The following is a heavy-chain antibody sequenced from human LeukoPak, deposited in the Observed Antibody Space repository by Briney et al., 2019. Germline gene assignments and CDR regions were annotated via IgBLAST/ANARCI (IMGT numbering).Heavy chain of an antibody. J-gene: IGHJ5*02. Sequence: ASVKVSCKASGYTFTSYDINWVRQATGQGLEWMGWMNPNSGNTGYAQKFQGRVTMTGNTSISTAYMELSSLRSEDTAVYYCARGFTMVRGVISRSWGQGTLVTVSS. CDR1: GYTFTSYD. CDR2: MNPNSGNT. CDR3: ARGFTMVRGVISRS. D-gene: IGHD3-10*01. V-gene: IGHV1-8*01.